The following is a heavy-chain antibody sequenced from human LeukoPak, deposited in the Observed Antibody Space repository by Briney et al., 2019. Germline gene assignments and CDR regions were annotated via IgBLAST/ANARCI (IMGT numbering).Heavy chain of an antibody. CDR3: ARDMRGISGTMIVVAPPAFDI. J-gene: IGHJ3*02. Sequence: PSETLPLTCTVSGGSISSYYWSWIRQPAGKGLEWIGRIYTSGSTNYNPSLKSRVTMSVDTSKNQFSLKLSSVTAADTAVYYCARDMRGISGTMIVVAPPAFDIWGQGTMVTVSS. V-gene: IGHV4-4*07. D-gene: IGHD3-22*01. CDR2: IYTSGST. CDR1: GGSISSYY.